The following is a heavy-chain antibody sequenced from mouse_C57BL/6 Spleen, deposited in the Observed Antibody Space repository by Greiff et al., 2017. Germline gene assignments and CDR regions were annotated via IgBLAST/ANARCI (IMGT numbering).Heavy chain of an antibody. CDR2: ISSGGSYT. CDR3: ARHQRNYYGSSYWFAY. CDR1: GFTFSSYG. J-gene: IGHJ3*01. Sequence: EVQLVESGGDLVKPGGSLKLSCAASGFTFSSYGMSWVRQTPDKRLEWVATISSGGSYTYYPDSVKGRFTISRDNAKNTLYLQMSSLKSEDTAMYYCARHQRNYYGSSYWFAYWGQGTLVTVSA. V-gene: IGHV5-6*01. D-gene: IGHD1-1*01.